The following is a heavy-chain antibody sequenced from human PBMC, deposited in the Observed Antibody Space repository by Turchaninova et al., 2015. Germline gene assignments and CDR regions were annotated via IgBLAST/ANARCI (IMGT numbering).Heavy chain of an antibody. CDR2: ISASGSTI. V-gene: IGHV3-48*03. CDR3: ARALYSNHGTY. J-gene: IGHJ4*02. D-gene: IGHD4-11*01. Sequence: EVQLVESGGGLVQPGGARGLPCEASGFTFNTYEMNWVRQTPGRGLDWVSYISASGSTIHYADSVKGRFTISRDNAKNALFLQMDSLRAEDTAVYYCARALYSNHGTYWGQGTLLTVSS. CDR1: GFTFNTYE.